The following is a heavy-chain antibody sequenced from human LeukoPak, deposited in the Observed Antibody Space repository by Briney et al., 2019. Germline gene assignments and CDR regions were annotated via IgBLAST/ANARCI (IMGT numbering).Heavy chain of an antibody. J-gene: IGHJ4*02. V-gene: IGHV3-23*01. CDR1: GFTFSSYG. D-gene: IGHD6-19*01. CDR2: ISGSGGST. Sequence: GGSLRLSCAASGFTFSSYGMSWVRQAPGKGLEWVSIISGSGGSTYYADSVKGRFTISRDNSKNTLYLQMNSLRVEDTAVYYCACKAGGGWYYFDYWGQGTLVTVSS. CDR3: ACKAGGGWYYFDY.